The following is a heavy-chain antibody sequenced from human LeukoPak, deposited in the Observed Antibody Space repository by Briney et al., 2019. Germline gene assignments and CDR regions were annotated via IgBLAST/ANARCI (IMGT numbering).Heavy chain of an antibody. J-gene: IGHJ4*02. Sequence: SETLSLTCTVSGGSISSYYWSWIRQPPGKGLEWIGYIYYSGSTNYNPSLKSRVTISVDTSKNQFSLKLSSVTAADTAVYYCARDRTGGSCHDYWGQGTLVTVSS. V-gene: IGHV4-59*12. CDR1: GGSISSYY. D-gene: IGHD2-15*01. CDR3: ARDRTGGSCHDY. CDR2: IYYSGST.